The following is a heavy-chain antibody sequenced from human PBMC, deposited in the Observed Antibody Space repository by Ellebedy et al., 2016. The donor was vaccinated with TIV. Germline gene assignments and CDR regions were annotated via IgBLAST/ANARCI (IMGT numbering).Heavy chain of an antibody. V-gene: IGHV1-24*01. Sequence: ASVKVSCRVSGYSLTELSMHWVRQAPGKGLEWMGGFDPEDGETIYAQKFQGRITMTEDTSTDTAYMELRSLRSEDTAVYYCATPSMVDTIDYYYSLDVWGQGTTVIVSS. CDR1: GYSLTELS. J-gene: IGHJ6*02. CDR3: ATPSMVDTIDYYYSLDV. D-gene: IGHD3-10*01. CDR2: FDPEDGET.